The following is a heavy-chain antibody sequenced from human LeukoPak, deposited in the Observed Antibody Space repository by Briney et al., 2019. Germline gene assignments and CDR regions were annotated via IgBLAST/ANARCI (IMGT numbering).Heavy chain of an antibody. CDR3: ARPGATGDFDY. D-gene: IGHD1-26*01. CDR1: GYSFTSYW. CDR2: IYPGDSDT. Sequence: GESLQISCQGSGYSFTSYWIGWVRPLPGKGLEWMGIIYPGDSDTRYSPSFQGQVTISADKSISTAYLQWSSLKASDTAMYYCARPGATGDFDYWGQGTLVTVSS. V-gene: IGHV5-51*01. J-gene: IGHJ4*02.